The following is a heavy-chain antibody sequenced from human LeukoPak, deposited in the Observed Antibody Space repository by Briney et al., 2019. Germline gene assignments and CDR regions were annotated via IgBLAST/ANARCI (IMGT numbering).Heavy chain of an antibody. J-gene: IGHJ5*02. CDR3: IRXVDXWXXYYFDP. CDR1: XYTFTGYY. D-gene: IGHD3-3*01. CDR2: INPNSGGT. V-gene: IGHV1-2*02. Sequence: CXASXYTFTGYYMHWVRQAPGQGLEWMGWINPNSGGTNYAQKFQGRVTITRDTSISTAYMELSRLRSDDTAVYYCIRXVDXWXXYYFDPWGQGTLVTVSS.